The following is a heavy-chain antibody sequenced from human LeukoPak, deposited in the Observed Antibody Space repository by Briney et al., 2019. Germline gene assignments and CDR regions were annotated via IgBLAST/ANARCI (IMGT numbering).Heavy chain of an antibody. D-gene: IGHD2-15*01. J-gene: IGHJ4*02. CDR2: IKSDGSTT. CDR3: VRGLYGSFDY. CDR1: GFTFSSHW. V-gene: IGHV3-74*01. Sequence: PGGSLRLSRAASGFTFSSHWMYWVRQAPGKGLVWVSRIKSDGSTTNYADPVKGRFTISRDNAKNTLYLQMNSLRAEDTAVYYCVRGLYGSFDYWGQGTLVTVSS.